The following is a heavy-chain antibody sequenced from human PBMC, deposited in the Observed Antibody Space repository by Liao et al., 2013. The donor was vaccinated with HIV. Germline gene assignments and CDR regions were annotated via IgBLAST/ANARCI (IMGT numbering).Heavy chain of an antibody. V-gene: IGHV4-61*10. Sequence: QVQLQESGPGLVKPSQTLSLTCTVSGGSISSGSYSWNWIRQPAGKGLEWIGYIYYSGSSSYTPSLKSRVTMSVDTTKNQFSLNLRSVTAADTAVYYCARDGRSMVSLDYWGQGTLVTVSS. CDR3: ARDGRSMVSLDY. CDR1: GGSISSGSYS. D-gene: IGHD4/OR15-4a*01. J-gene: IGHJ4*02. CDR2: IYYSGSS.